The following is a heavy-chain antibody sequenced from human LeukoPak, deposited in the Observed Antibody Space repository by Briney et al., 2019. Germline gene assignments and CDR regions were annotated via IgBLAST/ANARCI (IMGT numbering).Heavy chain of an antibody. CDR1: GYTFTNNE. CDR2: VSPDSGDT. Sequence: ASVKDSCKASGYTFTNNEINWVRQATGQGIEWMGWVSPDSGDTGYAPNFRGRVTMTTDTSLNTAYMELTSLTSEDTAIYYCTRGRAAGDWGQGTLVTVSS. CDR3: TRGRAAGD. D-gene: IGHD6-19*01. J-gene: IGHJ4*02. V-gene: IGHV1-8*01.